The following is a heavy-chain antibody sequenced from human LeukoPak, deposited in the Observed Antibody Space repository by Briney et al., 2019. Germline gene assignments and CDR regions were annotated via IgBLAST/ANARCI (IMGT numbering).Heavy chain of an antibody. CDR2: IYSGGST. Sequence: GGSLRLSCAASGFTVSSNYMNWVRQAPGKGLEWVSVIYSGGSTYYADSVKGRFTISRDNFKNTLYLQMNSLRAEDTAVYYCARDRAAGYADAFDIWGQGTMVTVSS. V-gene: IGHV3-66*01. CDR1: GFTVSSNY. D-gene: IGHD6-25*01. J-gene: IGHJ3*02. CDR3: ARDRAAGYADAFDI.